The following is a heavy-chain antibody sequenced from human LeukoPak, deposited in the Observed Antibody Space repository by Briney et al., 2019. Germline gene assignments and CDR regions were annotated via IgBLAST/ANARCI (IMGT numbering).Heavy chain of an antibody. V-gene: IGHV4-59*01. CDR3: ARDHPGGASSFDY. J-gene: IGHJ4*02. CDR1: GGSFSSYY. D-gene: IGHD3-10*01. Sequence: SETLSLTCTVSGGSFSSYYWSWIRQPPGKGLEWIGYIYYSGSTNYNPSLKSRVTISVDTSKNQFSLKLSSVTAADTAVYYCARDHPGGASSFDYWGQGTLVTVSS. CDR2: IYYSGST.